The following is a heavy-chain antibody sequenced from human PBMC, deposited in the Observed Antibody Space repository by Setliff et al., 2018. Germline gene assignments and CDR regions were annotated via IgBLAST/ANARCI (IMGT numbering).Heavy chain of an antibody. CDR3: SRFGLFYEAVYGGGDYYYYGMDV. D-gene: IGHD3-16*01. CDR1: GYTFTSYG. J-gene: IGHJ6*02. CDR2: ISGYNGNT. V-gene: IGHV1-18*01. Sequence: ASVKVSCKASGYTFTSYGFSWVRQAPGQGLEWMGWISGYNGNTNYAQKVQGRVTMTTDTSTGTIYMELRSLRADDTAVYYCSRFGLFYEAVYGGGDYYYYGMDVWGQGTTVTVSS.